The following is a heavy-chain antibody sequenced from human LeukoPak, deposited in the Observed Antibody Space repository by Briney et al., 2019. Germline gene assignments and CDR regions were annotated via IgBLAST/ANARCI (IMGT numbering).Heavy chain of an antibody. V-gene: IGHV4-30-4*08. CDR3: ARMRGHNVFAWEHDY. CDR1: GGSISSGDYY. Sequence: SQTLSLXCTVSGGSISSGDYYWSWIRQPPGKGLEWIGYIYYSGSTYYNPSLKSRVTISVDTSKNQFSLKLSSVTAADTAVYYCARMRGHNVFAWEHDYWGQGTLVTVSS. CDR2: IYYSGST. J-gene: IGHJ4*02. D-gene: IGHD1-26*01.